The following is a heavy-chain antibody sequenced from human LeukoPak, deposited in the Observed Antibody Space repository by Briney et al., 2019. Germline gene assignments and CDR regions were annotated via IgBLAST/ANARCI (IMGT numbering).Heavy chain of an antibody. CDR2: IYYSGST. J-gene: IGHJ4*02. CDR3: ARHLRPGFDY. CDR1: GGSISSGDYY. Sequence: KSSETLSLTCTVSGGSISSGDYYWSWIRQPPGKGLEWIGYIYYSGSTYYNPSLKSRVTISVDTSKNQFSLKVISVTAADTAVYYCARHLRPGFDYWGQGTLVTVSS. V-gene: IGHV4-30-4*08. D-gene: IGHD3-3*01.